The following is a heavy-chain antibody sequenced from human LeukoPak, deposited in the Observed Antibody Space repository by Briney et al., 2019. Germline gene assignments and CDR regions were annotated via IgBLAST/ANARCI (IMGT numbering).Heavy chain of an antibody. CDR3: ARQTKGYSEGYVYGGLQAGEFDY. Sequence: PSGTLSLTCTVSGGSISSSGFLWGWIRQPPGKGLEWIGSIHYRGDTNQNPSLKSRVTITVDTSKSQFSLKLNSVTAADTAVYFCARQTKGYSEGYVYGGLQAGEFDYWGQGILVTVSS. D-gene: IGHD5-18*01. CDR2: IHYRGDT. CDR1: GGSISSSGFL. J-gene: IGHJ4*02. V-gene: IGHV4-39*01.